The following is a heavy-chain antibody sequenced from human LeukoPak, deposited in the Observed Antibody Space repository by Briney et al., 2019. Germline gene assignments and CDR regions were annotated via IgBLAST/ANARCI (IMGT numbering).Heavy chain of an antibody. Sequence: GGSLRLSCAASGFTFDDYGMSWVRQAPGKGLEWVSGINSNGGSTGYADSVKGRFTISRDNAKNSLYLQMNSLRAEDTALYYCARDIVVVPAAPGWSDYWGQGTLVTVSS. CDR3: ARDIVVVPAAPGWSDY. V-gene: IGHV3-20*04. CDR2: INSNGGST. J-gene: IGHJ4*02. D-gene: IGHD2-2*01. CDR1: GFTFDDYG.